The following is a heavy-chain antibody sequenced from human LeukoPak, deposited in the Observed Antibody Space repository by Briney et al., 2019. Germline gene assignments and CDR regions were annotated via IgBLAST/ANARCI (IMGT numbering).Heavy chain of an antibody. D-gene: IGHD2-2*01. Sequence: GASVKVSCKASGYTFTSYGISWVRQAPGQGLEWMGWISAYNGNTNYAQKLQGRVTMTTDTSTSTAYMELRSLRSDDTAVYYCARADIVVVPAAKPEFAFDIWGQGTMVTVSS. CDR2: ISAYNGNT. CDR1: GYTFTSYG. J-gene: IGHJ3*02. CDR3: ARADIVVVPAAKPEFAFDI. V-gene: IGHV1-18*01.